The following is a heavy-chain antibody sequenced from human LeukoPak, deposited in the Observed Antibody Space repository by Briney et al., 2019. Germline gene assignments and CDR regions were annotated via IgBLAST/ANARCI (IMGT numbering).Heavy chain of an antibody. D-gene: IGHD6-13*01. J-gene: IGHJ4*02. CDR1: GFTFSSYS. V-gene: IGHV3-21*01. CDR3: ARNWDLLPAAGTDYFDY. Sequence: AGSLRLSCAASGFTFSSYSMNWVRQAPGKGLEWVSSISSSSSYIYYADSVKGRFTISRDNAKNSLYLQMNSLRAEDTAVYYCARNWDLLPAAGTDYFDYWGQGTLVTVSS. CDR2: ISSSSSYI.